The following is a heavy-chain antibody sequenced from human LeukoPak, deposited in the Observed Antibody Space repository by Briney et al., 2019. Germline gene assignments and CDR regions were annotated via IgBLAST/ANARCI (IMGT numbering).Heavy chain of an antibody. J-gene: IGHJ4*02. D-gene: IGHD3-22*01. Sequence: SETLSLTCAVYGGSFSGYYWSWIRQPPGKGLEWIGENNHSGSTNYNPSLKSRVTISVDTSKNQFSLKLSSVTAADTAVYYCARGRVYYYDSSGYYATRPNFDYWGQGTLVTVSS. CDR2: NNHSGST. CDR1: GGSFSGYY. CDR3: ARGRVYYYDSSGYYATRPNFDY. V-gene: IGHV4-34*01.